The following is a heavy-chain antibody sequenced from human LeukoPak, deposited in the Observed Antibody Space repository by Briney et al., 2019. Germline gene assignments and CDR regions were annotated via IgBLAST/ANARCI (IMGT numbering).Heavy chain of an antibody. V-gene: IGHV4-39*07. CDR3: ARINYYGSGSRDAFDI. CDR1: GGSISSSSYY. Sequence: SETLSLTCTVSGGSISSSSYYWGWIRQPPGKGLEWIGNIYHSGRTYYNPSLKSRVTISVDTSKNQFSLKLSSVTAADTAVYYCARINYYGSGSRDAFDIWGQGTMVTVSS. J-gene: IGHJ3*02. CDR2: IYHSGRT. D-gene: IGHD3-10*01.